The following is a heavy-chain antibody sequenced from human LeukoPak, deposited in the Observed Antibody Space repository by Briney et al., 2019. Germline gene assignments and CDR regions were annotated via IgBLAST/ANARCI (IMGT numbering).Heavy chain of an antibody. V-gene: IGHV3-30*03. D-gene: IGHD6-19*01. CDR3: ARQYSSGWYEGYFQH. J-gene: IGHJ1*01. CDR2: ISYDGSNK. Sequence: GGSLRLSCVASGFTFSSYGMHWVRQAPGKGLEWVAVISYDGSNKYYADSVKGRFTISRDNAKNSLYLQMNSLRAEDTALYYCARQYSSGWYEGYFQHWGQGTLVTVSS. CDR1: GFTFSSYG.